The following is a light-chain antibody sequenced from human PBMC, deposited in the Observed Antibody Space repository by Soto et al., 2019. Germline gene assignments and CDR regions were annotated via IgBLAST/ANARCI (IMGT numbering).Light chain of an antibody. J-gene: IGKJ3*01. Sequence: MQRTQSPSSVSSSRGDRVTLTCLWSQDVRTLLAWYQQKPGRAPKLLIHAASRLQSGVPSRFSGSGSGTDFTLTISNLQPDDLGTYYCQQVNDIPLTFGPGTKVDIK. CDR3: QQVNDIPLT. V-gene: IGKV1-12*01. CDR2: AAS. CDR1: QDVRTL.